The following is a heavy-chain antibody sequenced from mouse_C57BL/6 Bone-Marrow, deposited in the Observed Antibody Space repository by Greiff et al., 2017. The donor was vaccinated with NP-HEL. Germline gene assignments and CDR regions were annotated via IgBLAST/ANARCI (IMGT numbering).Heavy chain of an antibody. Sequence: DVMLVESGGGLVQPGGSLKLSCAASGFTFSDYCMYWVRQTPEKGLEWVAYISNGGGSTYYLDTVKGRFTISRDNAKNTLYLQMSRLKSEDSAMYYCARVYCYSLDYWGQGTSVTVSA. CDR3: ARVYCYSLDY. V-gene: IGHV5-12*01. CDR1: GFTFSDYC. J-gene: IGHJ4*01. CDR2: ISNGGGST.